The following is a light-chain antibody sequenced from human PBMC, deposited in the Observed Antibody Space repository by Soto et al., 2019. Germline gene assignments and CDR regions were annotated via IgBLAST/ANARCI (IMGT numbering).Light chain of an antibody. J-gene: IGKJ4*01. CDR2: SAS. Sequence: DIQMTQSPSSLSASVGDRVTITCRASQGISSYLAWYQQKPGKVPKLLIYSASTLQSGVPSRFSGSGSGTDFTLTISSLQPEDVATYYCQKCNSAPFTFGGGTKVEIK. V-gene: IGKV1-27*01. CDR3: QKCNSAPFT. CDR1: QGISSY.